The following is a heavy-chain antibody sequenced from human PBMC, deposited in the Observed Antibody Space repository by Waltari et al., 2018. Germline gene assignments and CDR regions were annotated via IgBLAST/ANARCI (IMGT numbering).Heavy chain of an antibody. CDR2: ISSSSSYI. Sequence: EVQLVESGGGLVKPGGSLRLSCAASGFPFSSYSMNWVRQAPGKGLEWVSSISSSSSYIYYADSVKGRFTISRDNAKNSLYLQMNSLRAEDTAVYYCAQAMMILPHYWGQGTLVTVSS. CDR3: AQAMMILPHY. V-gene: IGHV3-21*01. D-gene: IGHD3-16*01. CDR1: GFPFSSYS. J-gene: IGHJ4*02.